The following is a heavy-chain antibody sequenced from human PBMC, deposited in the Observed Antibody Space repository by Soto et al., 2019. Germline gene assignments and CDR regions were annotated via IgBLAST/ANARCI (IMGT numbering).Heavy chain of an antibody. CDR2: MNPNSGNT. Sequence: QVQLVQSGAEVKKPGASVKVSCKASGYTFTSYDINWVRQATGQGLEGMGWMNPNSGNTGYAQKFQGRVTMTRNTSISRAYMELISLRSDDTAVYYCAIGHKAAAGTHDAFDIWGKGTMVTVSS. D-gene: IGHD6-13*01. CDR1: GYTFTSYD. J-gene: IGHJ3*02. V-gene: IGHV1-8*01. CDR3: AIGHKAAAGTHDAFDI.